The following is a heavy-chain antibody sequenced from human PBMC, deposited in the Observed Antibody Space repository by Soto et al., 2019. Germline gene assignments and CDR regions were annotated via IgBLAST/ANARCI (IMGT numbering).Heavy chain of an antibody. CDR3: ARVSTAMVLVQLSFDP. Sequence: SETLSLTCAVSGGSISSSNWWSWVRQPPGKGLEWIGEIYHSGSTNYNPTLKSRVTISVDKSKSQFSLKLSSVTAADTAVYYCARVSTAMVLVQLSFDPWGQGTLVTVSS. D-gene: IGHD5-18*01. V-gene: IGHV4-4*02. CDR1: GGSISSSNW. CDR2: IYHSGST. J-gene: IGHJ5*02.